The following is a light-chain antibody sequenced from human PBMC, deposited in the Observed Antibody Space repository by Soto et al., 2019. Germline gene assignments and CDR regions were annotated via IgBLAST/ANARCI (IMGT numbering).Light chain of an antibody. CDR3: QQYGSSPRT. CDR1: QSVDSN. V-gene: IGKV3D-20*01. CDR2: DAS. Sequence: EIVITHSPGTLSVPPGERHTHSFRASQSVDSNLAWYQQKPGLAPRLLIYDASTRATGIPDRFSGSGSGTHFTLTISRVEPEDFAVYYCQQYGSSPRTFGQGTKVDIK. J-gene: IGKJ1*01.